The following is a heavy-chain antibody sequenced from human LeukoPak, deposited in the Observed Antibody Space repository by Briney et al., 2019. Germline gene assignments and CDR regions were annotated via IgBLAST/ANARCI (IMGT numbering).Heavy chain of an antibody. J-gene: IGHJ6*02. D-gene: IGHD1-26*01. Sequence: PGGSLRLSCVASRFTFSSHWMNWVRQAPGKGLEWVANIRRDGSEQYYVDSVKGRFTISRDDAKKSLYLQMNSLRAEDTAVYYCARDAGLVGANRDYYGMDVWGHGTTVIVSS. CDR3: ARDAGLVGANRDYYGMDV. CDR2: IRRDGSEQ. CDR1: RFTFSSHW. V-gene: IGHV3-7*01.